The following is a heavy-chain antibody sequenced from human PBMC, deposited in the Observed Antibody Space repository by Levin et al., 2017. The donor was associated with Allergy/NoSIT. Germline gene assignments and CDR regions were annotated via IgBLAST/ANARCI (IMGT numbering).Heavy chain of an antibody. D-gene: IGHD4-17*01. CDR2: ISFDGSTK. J-gene: IGHJ3*01. Sequence: GGSLRLSCAASGFSLSTSPMHWVRQASGKGLEWVAVISFDGSTKSYADSVKGRFTISRDTSENMLYLQMNSLRTEDTALYYCTRDFYGDDFAFDLWGQGTMVTVSS. CDR1: GFSLSTSP. V-gene: IGHV3-30-3*01. CDR3: TRDFYGDDFAFDL.